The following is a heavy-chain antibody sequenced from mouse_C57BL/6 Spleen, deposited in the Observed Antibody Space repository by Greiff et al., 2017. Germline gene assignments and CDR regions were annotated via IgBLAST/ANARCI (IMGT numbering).Heavy chain of an antibody. Sequence: EVHLVESGGGLVQPGGSLSLSCAASGFTFTDYYMSWVRQPPGKALEWLGFIRNKANGYTTEYSASVKGRFTISRDNSQSILYLQMNALRAEDSATYYCARSYGSSYGYFDVWGTGTTVTVSS. CDR3: ARSYGSSYGYFDV. CDR1: GFTFTDYY. J-gene: IGHJ1*03. D-gene: IGHD1-1*01. V-gene: IGHV7-3*01. CDR2: IRNKANGYTT.